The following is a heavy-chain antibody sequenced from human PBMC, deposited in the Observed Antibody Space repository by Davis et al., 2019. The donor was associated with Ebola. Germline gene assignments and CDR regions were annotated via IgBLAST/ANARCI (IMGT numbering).Heavy chain of an antibody. D-gene: IGHD6-19*01. CDR2: ISGSGGST. V-gene: IGHV3-23*01. J-gene: IGHJ4*02. CDR1: GFTVSSNY. CDR3: AREMGIAVS. Sequence: GESLKISRAASGFTVSSNYMSWVRQAPGKGLEWVSAISGSGGSTYYADSVKGRFTISRDNSKNTLYLQMNSLRAEDTAVYYCAREMGIAVSWGQGTLVTVSS.